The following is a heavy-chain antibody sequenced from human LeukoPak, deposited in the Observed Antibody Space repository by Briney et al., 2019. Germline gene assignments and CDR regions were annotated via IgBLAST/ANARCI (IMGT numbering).Heavy chain of an antibody. CDR1: GYTFTSYG. Sequence: ASVKVSCKASGYTFTSYGISWVRQAPGQGLEWMGWISVYNGNTNYAQKFQGRVTMTTHTSTSTAYMELRSLRSDDTAVYYCARISGSQYNWFDPWGQGTLVTVSS. V-gene: IGHV1-18*01. J-gene: IGHJ5*02. CDR3: ARISGSQYNWFDP. D-gene: IGHD1-26*01. CDR2: ISVYNGNT.